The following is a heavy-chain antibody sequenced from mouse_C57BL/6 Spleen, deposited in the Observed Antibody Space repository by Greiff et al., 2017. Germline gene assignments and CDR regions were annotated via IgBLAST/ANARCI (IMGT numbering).Heavy chain of an antibody. J-gene: IGHJ4*01. CDR2: IDPSDSET. Sequence: QVQLQQPGAELVRPGSSVKLSCKASGYTFTSYWMHWVKQRPIQGLEWIGNIDPSDSETHYNQKFKDKATLNVDKSSSTAYMQLSSLTSEDSAVYYCARVGCYDGLGYAMDYWGQGTSVTVSS. D-gene: IGHD2-12*01. CDR1: GYTFTSYW. CDR3: ARVGCYDGLGYAMDY. V-gene: IGHV1-52*01.